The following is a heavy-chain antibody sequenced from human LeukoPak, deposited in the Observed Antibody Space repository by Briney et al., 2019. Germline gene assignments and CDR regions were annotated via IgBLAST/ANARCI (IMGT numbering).Heavy chain of an antibody. V-gene: IGHV4-4*07. D-gene: IGHD3-3*01. J-gene: IGHJ6*02. CDR2: IYTSGST. CDR1: GGSISSYY. CDR3: ARGGDFWSGYSLDV. Sequence: SETLSLTCTVSGGSISSYYWSWIRQPAGKGLEWIGRIYTSGSTNYNPSLKSRVTMSVDTSKNQFSLKLSSVTAADTAVYYCARGGDFWSGYSLDVWGQGTTVTVSS.